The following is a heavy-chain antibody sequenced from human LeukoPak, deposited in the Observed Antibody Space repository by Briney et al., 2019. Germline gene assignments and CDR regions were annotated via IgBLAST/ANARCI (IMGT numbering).Heavy chain of an antibody. D-gene: IGHD6-25*01. V-gene: IGHV4-59*08. CDR1: GGSISSNY. CDR3: ARQGGGFWYFDL. J-gene: IGHJ2*01. CDR2: IYYSGST. Sequence: TSETLSLTCTVSGGSISSNYWSWIRQPPGKGLEWIGYIYYSGSTNYNPSLKSRVTISVDTSKNQFSLKLSSVTAADTAVYYCARQGGGFWYFDLWSRGTLVTVSS.